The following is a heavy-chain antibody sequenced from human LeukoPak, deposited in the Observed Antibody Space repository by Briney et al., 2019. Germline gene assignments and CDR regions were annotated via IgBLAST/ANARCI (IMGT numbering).Heavy chain of an antibody. CDR1: GFTFSSYA. V-gene: IGHV3-30-3*01. D-gene: IGHD3-10*01. CDR2: ISYDGSNK. CDR3: ARGGAGYGSGSYYFGDYYYGMDV. Sequence: PGRSLRLSCAASGFTFSSYAMHWVRQAPGKGLEWVAVISYDGSNKYYADSVKGRFTISRDNSKNTLYLQMNSLRAEDTAVYYCARGGAGYGSGSYYFGDYYYGMDVWGQGTTVTVSS. J-gene: IGHJ6*02.